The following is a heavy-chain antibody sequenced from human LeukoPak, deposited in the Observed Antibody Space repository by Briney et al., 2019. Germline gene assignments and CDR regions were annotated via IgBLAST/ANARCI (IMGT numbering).Heavy chain of an antibody. CDR3: ARETLIDDSSSSNWFDP. V-gene: IGHV4-61*02. Sequence: PSQTLSLACTVSGGSISSGSYYWSWIRQPAGKGLEWIGRIYTSGSTNYNPSLKSRLTISVDTSKNQFSLKLSSVTAADTAVYYCARETLIDDSSSSNWFDPWGQGTLVTVSS. D-gene: IGHD6-13*01. J-gene: IGHJ5*02. CDR2: IYTSGST. CDR1: GGSISSGSYY.